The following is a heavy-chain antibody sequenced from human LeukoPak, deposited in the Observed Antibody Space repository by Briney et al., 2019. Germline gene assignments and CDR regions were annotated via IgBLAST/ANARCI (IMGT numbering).Heavy chain of an antibody. CDR1: GFTFSSYS. V-gene: IGHV3-21*01. Sequence: PGGSLRLSCAASGFTFSSYSMNWVRQAPGKGLEWVSSISSSSSYIYYADSVKGRFTISRDNAKNSLYLQMNSLRAEDTAVYYCATHTLDYGGNARFDYWGQGTLVTVSS. D-gene: IGHD4-23*01. CDR2: ISSSSSYI. J-gene: IGHJ4*02. CDR3: ATHTLDYGGNARFDY.